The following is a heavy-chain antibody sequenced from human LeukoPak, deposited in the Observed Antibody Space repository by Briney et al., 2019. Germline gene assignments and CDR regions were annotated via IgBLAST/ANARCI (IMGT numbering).Heavy chain of an antibody. CDR2: INPSGGST. D-gene: IGHD3-9*01. Sequence: PGASVKVSCKASGYTFTGYYMHWVRQAPGQGLEWMGWINPSGGSTSYAQKFQGRVTMTRDMSTSTVYMELSSLRSEDTAVYYCARKYYDILTGIYYFDYWGQGTLVTVSS. CDR1: GYTFTGYY. J-gene: IGHJ4*02. CDR3: ARKYYDILTGIYYFDY. V-gene: IGHV1-46*01.